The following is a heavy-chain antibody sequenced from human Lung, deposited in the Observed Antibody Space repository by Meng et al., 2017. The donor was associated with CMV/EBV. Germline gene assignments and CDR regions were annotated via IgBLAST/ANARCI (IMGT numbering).Heavy chain of an antibody. D-gene: IGHD2-21*01. V-gene: IGHV1-2*06. J-gene: IGHJ4*02. CDR2: IDSNSGGT. Sequence: ASXXVSXKASGDRFTGYYIHWLRQAPGQGLEWMGRIDSNSGGTKYPQKFQGRVSMTRDTSISTAYMELNRLTSDDTALYYCARSRAYCGSDCQPPEYWGRGTXVTVSS. CDR1: GDRFTGYY. CDR3: ARSRAYCGSDCQPPEY.